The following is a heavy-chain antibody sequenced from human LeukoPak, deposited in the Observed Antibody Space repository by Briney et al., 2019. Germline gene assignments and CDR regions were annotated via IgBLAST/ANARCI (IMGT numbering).Heavy chain of an antibody. Sequence: EGSLRLSCAASGFTFSSYGMHWVRQAPGKGLEWVAVIWYDGSNKYYADSVKGRFTISRDNSKNTLYLQMNSLSAEDTAVYYCAKRGEGIYYFDYWGQGTLVTVSS. J-gene: IGHJ4*02. D-gene: IGHD3-10*01. CDR1: GFTFSSYG. CDR2: IWYDGSNK. CDR3: AKRGEGIYYFDY. V-gene: IGHV3-30*02.